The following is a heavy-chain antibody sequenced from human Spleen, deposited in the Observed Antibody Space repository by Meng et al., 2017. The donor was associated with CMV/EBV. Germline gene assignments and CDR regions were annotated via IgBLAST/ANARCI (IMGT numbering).Heavy chain of an antibody. CDR1: RGDTFNSYT. Sequence: ASVKVSCKASRGDTFNSYTINWLRQAPGQGLEWMGVINPSGGSTNYAQKFQGRVTMTRDTSTSTVYMEVTSLRSEDTAVYYCARQFGRGYSSAWYNFWGQGTLVTVSS. D-gene: IGHD6-19*01. V-gene: IGHV1-46*02. J-gene: IGHJ4*02. CDR2: INPSGGST. CDR3: ARQFGRGYSSAWYNF.